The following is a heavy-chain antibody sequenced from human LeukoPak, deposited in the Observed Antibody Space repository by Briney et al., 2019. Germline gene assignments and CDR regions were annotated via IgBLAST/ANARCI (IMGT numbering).Heavy chain of an antibody. CDR1: GGSISSYY. CDR3: ARGPAALIDY. J-gene: IGHJ4*02. CDR2: IYYSGST. D-gene: IGHD6-25*01. V-gene: IGHV4-59*01. Sequence: SETLSLTCTVSGGSISSYYWSWIRQPPGKGLEWIGYIYYSGSTNYNPSLKSRVTISVDTSKNQFSPKLSSVTAADTAVYYCARGPAALIDYWGQGTLVTVSS.